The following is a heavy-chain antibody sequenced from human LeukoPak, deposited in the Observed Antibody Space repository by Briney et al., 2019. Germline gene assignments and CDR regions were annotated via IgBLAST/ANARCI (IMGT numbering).Heavy chain of an antibody. J-gene: IGHJ4*02. D-gene: IGHD1-26*01. CDR3: ARTNSVGATTSFDY. Sequence: SETLSLTCPVSGGSISSSSYYWGWIRQPPGKGLEWIGSIYYSGSTYYNPSLKSRVTISVDTSKNQFSLKLSSVTAADTAVYYCARTNSVGATTSFDYWGQGTLVTVSS. V-gene: IGHV4-39*01. CDR2: IYYSGST. CDR1: GGSISSSSYY.